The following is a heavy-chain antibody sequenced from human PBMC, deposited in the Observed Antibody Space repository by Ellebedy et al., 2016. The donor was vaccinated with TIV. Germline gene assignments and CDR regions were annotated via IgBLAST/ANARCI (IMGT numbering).Heavy chain of an antibody. D-gene: IGHD4/OR15-4a*01. J-gene: IGHJ5*02. CDR1: GFSVTDSY. CDR2: IYSGGTT. Sequence: GESLKISCAASGFSVTDSYITWVRQAPGKGLEWDSLIYSGGTTYYADSVKGRFSISRPNSGNTVFLQMNSLRADDTAVYYCARGVRINNFFDPWGQGTLVTVSS. V-gene: IGHV3-53*04. CDR3: ARGVRINNFFDP.